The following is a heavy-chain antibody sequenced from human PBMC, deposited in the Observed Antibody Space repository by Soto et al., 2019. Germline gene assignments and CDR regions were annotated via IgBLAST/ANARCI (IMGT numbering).Heavy chain of an antibody. J-gene: IGHJ2*01. Sequence: EVQLVQSGAEVKKPGESLRISCTGSGYSFTSYWISWVRQMPGKGLEWMGRIDPSDSYTNYSQSFQGHVTISADKSISTAHLQWSSLKASHTAMYYCARSGSIAVAGTGDWYFDLWRRGTLVTVSS. V-gene: IGHV5-10-1*03. CDR1: GYSFTSYW. CDR3: ARSGSIAVAGTGDWYFDL. D-gene: IGHD6-19*01. CDR2: IDPSDSYT.